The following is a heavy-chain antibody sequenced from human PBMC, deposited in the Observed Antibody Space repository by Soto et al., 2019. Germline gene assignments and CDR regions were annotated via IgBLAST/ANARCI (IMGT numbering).Heavy chain of an antibody. Sequence: QVVESGGGLVKPGGSLRLSCTASGFTFSDYYMSWIRQAPGKGLEWVSYISSTSSYISYADSVKGRFTISRDNSKNSLYLQMTSLRAEDPAVYYCARDWPIAKIFGVDHYYSYGVYVWGQGTMVTVAS. CDR1: GFTFSDYY. CDR2: ISSTSSYI. V-gene: IGHV3-11*06. D-gene: IGHD3-3*01. CDR3: ARDWPIAKIFGVDHYYSYGVYV. J-gene: IGHJ6*02.